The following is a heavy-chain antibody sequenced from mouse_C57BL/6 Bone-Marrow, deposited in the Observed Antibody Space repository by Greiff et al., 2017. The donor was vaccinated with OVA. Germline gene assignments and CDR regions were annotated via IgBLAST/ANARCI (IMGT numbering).Heavy chain of an antibody. J-gene: IGHJ3*01. Sequence: VQLKQSGGDLVKPGGSLKLSCAASGFTFSSYGMSWVRQTPDKRLEWVATISSGGSYTYYPDSVKGRFTISRDNAKNTLYLQMSSLKSEDTAMYYCARQGETAYWGQGTLVTVSA. CDR3: ARQGETAY. V-gene: IGHV5-6*01. CDR2: ISSGGSYT. CDR1: GFTFSSYG.